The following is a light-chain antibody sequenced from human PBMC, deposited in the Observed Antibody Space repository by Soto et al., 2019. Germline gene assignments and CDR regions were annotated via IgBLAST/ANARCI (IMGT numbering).Light chain of an antibody. CDR1: QIISSY. V-gene: IGKV1-39*01. CDR2: AAS. Sequence: DIQMTQSPSSLSASVGYIVTIPCRASQIISSYLNRYQQKPGKAHMLLIYAASSLQSGVPSSFSGSGAGTAFTLTIISLQPDEFATYYCQQRYSTPPLTFGGGTKVEIK. CDR3: QQRYSTPPLT. J-gene: IGKJ4*01.